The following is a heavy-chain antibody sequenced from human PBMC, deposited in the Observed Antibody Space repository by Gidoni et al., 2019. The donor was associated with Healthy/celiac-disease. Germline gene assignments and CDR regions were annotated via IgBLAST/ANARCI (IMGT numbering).Heavy chain of an antibody. Sequence: QLQLQESGPGLVKPSETLSVTCTVSGGSISSSSYYWGWIRQPPGKGLEWIGSIYYSGSTYYNPSLKSRVTISVDTSKNQFSLKLSSVTAADTAVYYCASRPVDIVLMVYASHFDYWGQGTLVTVSS. CDR2: IYYSGST. CDR1: GGSISSSSYY. J-gene: IGHJ4*02. V-gene: IGHV4-39*01. CDR3: ASRPVDIVLMVYASHFDY. D-gene: IGHD2-8*01.